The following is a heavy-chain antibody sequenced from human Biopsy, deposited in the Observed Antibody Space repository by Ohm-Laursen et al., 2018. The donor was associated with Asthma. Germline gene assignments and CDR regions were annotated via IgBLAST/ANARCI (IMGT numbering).Heavy chain of an antibody. CDR2: IIPMYGVP. D-gene: IGHD3-16*01. Sequence: GSSVKVSCKASGGTFRTYAFNWVRQAPGQGLEWMGGIIPMYGVPKVAQKFQGRVTITADESTSTAYMEMSSLRSEDTAVYHCARVDAIMISGDFYFYSGFDLWGQGTTVRVSS. CDR3: ARVDAIMISGDFYFYSGFDL. J-gene: IGHJ6*02. V-gene: IGHV1-69*01. CDR1: GGTFRTYA.